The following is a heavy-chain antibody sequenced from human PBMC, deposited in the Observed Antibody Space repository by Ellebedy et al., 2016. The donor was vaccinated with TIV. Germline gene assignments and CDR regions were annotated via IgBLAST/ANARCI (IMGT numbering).Heavy chain of an antibody. CDR2: ISYDGSNK. V-gene: IGHV3-30*04. CDR3: ARDGGGYRYGPGGH. CDR1: GFPFSTYA. J-gene: IGHJ4*02. Sequence: GESLKISCAASGFPFSTYAINWVRQAPGKGLEWVAVISYDGSNKYYADSVKGRFTISRDYSKNTLYLQMNSLRPEDTAVYYCARDGGGYRYGPGGHWGQGTLVTVSS. D-gene: IGHD5-18*01.